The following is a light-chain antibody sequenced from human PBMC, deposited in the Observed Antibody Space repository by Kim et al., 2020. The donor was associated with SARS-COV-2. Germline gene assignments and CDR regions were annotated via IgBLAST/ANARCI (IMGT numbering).Light chain of an antibody. CDR2: WAS. V-gene: IGKV4-1*01. Sequence: KSSQSVFYSSNNKNFLAWYQQKQGQPPKLLIYWASTHEPGVPDGFSGSGSATDFTLTISSLQAEDVAVYFCQQYFSSPYTFGQGTKLEI. J-gene: IGKJ2*01. CDR3: QQYFSSPYT. CDR1: QSVFYSSNNKNF.